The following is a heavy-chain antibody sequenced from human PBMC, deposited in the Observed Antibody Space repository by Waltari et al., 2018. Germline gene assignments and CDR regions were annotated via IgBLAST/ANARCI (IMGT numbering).Heavy chain of an antibody. V-gene: IGHV4-34*01. CDR3: ARGPPGYYDFWSGYPNHYYYGMDV. D-gene: IGHD3-3*01. Sequence: QVQLQQWGAGLLKPSETLSLTCAVYGGSFSGYYWSWIRQPPGKGLEWIGEINHSGSTNSTPSLKSRVTISVDTAKNQFSLKLSSVTAADTAVYYCARGPPGYYDFWSGYPNHYYYGMDVWGQGTTVTVSS. CDR2: INHSGST. CDR1: GGSFSGYY. J-gene: IGHJ6*02.